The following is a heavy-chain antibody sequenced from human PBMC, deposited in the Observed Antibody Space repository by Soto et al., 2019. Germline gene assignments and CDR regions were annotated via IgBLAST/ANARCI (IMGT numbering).Heavy chain of an antibody. D-gene: IGHD3-3*01. Sequence: PSETLSLTCTVSGGSISSGGYYWSWIRQHPGKGLEWIGYIYYSGSTYYNPSLKSRVTISVDTSKNQFSLKLSSVTAADTAVYYCASGVGTIFGVVTPFDYWGQGTLVTVSS. CDR2: IYYSGST. J-gene: IGHJ4*02. CDR1: GGSISSGGYY. V-gene: IGHV4-31*03. CDR3: ASGVGTIFGVVTPFDY.